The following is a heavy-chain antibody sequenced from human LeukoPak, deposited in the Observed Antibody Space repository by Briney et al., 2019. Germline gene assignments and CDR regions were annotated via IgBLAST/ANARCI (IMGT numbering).Heavy chain of an antibody. Sequence: GASVKVSCKASGGTFSSCAISWVRQAPGQGLEWMGGIIPIFGTANYAQKFQGRVTITADEPTSTAYMELSSLRSEDTAVYYCASRSLMVRGVIITAWYFDYWGQGTLVTVSS. D-gene: IGHD3-10*01. J-gene: IGHJ4*02. CDR3: ASRSLMVRGVIITAWYFDY. V-gene: IGHV1-69*13. CDR2: IIPIFGTA. CDR1: GGTFSSCA.